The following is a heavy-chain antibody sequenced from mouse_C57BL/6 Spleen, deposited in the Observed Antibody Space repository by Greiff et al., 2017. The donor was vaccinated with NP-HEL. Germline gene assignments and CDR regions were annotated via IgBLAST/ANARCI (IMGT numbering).Heavy chain of an antibody. Sequence: EVQLQESGPGLVKPSQSLSLTCSVTGYSITSGYYWNWIRQFPGNKLEWMGYISYDGSNNYNPSLKNRISITRYTSKNQFFLKLNSVTTEDTATYYCARGGTYYGYDGSWFAYWGQGTLVTVSA. D-gene: IGHD2-9*01. V-gene: IGHV3-6*01. CDR1: GYSITSGYY. CDR2: ISYDGSN. CDR3: ARGGTYYGYDGSWFAY. J-gene: IGHJ3*01.